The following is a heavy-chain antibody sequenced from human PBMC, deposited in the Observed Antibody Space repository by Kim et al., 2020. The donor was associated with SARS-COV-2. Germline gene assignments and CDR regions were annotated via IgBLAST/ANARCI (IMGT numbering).Heavy chain of an antibody. CDR2: INSDGSSI. D-gene: IGHD2-21*02. CDR3: AREVTANFDP. J-gene: IGHJ5*02. CDR1: GFTVSSYW. V-gene: IGHV3-74*01. Sequence: GGSLRLSCAASGFTVSSYWMHWVRQAPGKGLVWVSRINSDGSSIDYADSVKGRFTFSRDNAKNTLYLQMTSLRAEDTAVNYCAREVTANFDPCGQGTLVT.